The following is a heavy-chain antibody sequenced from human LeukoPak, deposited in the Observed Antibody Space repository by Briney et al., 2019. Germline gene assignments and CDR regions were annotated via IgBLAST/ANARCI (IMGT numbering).Heavy chain of an antibody. Sequence: SETLSLTCAVYGGSFGGYYWSWIRQPPGKGLEWIGEISHSGSTNYNPSLKSRVTISVDTSKNQFSLKLSSVTAADTAVYYCARDETAQLDRYGMDVWGQGTTVTVSS. J-gene: IGHJ6*02. CDR2: ISHSGST. CDR1: GGSFGGYY. V-gene: IGHV4-34*01. CDR3: ARDETAQLDRYGMDV. D-gene: IGHD6-13*01.